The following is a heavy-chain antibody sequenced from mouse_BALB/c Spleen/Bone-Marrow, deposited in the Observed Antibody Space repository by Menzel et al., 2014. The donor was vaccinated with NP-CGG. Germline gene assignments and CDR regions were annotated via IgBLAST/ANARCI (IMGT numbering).Heavy chain of an antibody. CDR3: AREGITTWFAY. Sequence: EVQVVESGGGLVQPGGSLKLSCAASGFDFSRYWMSWVRQAPGKGLEWLGEINPDSSTINYTPSLKDKFIISRDNAKNTLYRQMSKVRSEDTALYYCAREGITTWFAYWGQGTLVTGSA. CDR1: GFDFSRYW. J-gene: IGHJ3*01. CDR2: INPDSSTI. D-gene: IGHD2-4*01. V-gene: IGHV4-1*02.